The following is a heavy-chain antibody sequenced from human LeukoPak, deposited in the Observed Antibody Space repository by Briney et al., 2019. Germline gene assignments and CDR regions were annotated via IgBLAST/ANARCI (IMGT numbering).Heavy chain of an antibody. CDR2: ISNSGST. J-gene: IGHJ6*03. CDR3: GRDALVGYFSYYYMDV. Sequence: SETLSLTCTVSGGSISSHYWTWIRQSPVKGLEWIGDISNSGSTSYNPSLKSRDTISIDTSKNQFSLKLSSVTAADTAVYYCGRDALVGYFSYYYMDVWGKGTTVTASS. V-gene: IGHV4-59*11. D-gene: IGHD2-15*01. CDR1: GGSISSHY.